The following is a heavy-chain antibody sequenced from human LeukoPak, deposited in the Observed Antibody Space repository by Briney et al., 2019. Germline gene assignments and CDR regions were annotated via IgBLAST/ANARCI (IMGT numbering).Heavy chain of an antibody. CDR1: GFTFSTYG. CDR3: VSVLTVTFDS. V-gene: IGHV3-33*01. D-gene: IGHD4-17*01. Sequence: GGSLRLSCAASGFTFSTYGMHWVRQAPGKGLEWVALVWSDGNGKFYADSVKGRFTISRDNSKNTVYLQMNSLRAEDTAVYYCVSVLTVTFDSWGQGTLVIVSS. CDR2: VWSDGNGK. J-gene: IGHJ4*02.